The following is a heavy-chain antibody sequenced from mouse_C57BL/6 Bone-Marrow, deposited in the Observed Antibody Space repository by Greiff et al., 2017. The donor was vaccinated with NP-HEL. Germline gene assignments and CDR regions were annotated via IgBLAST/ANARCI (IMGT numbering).Heavy chain of an antibody. D-gene: IGHD1-1*01. CDR1: GYTFTTYP. Sequence: VQVVESGAELVKPGASVKMSCKASGYTFTTYPIEWMKQNHGKSLEWIGNFHPYNDDTKYNEKFKGNATLTVEKSSSAVYLELSRLTSDDSAVYYCARTDYYASSPVYFDYWGQGTTLTVSS. CDR3: ARTDYYASSPVYFDY. J-gene: IGHJ2*01. V-gene: IGHV1-47*01. CDR2: FHPYNDDT.